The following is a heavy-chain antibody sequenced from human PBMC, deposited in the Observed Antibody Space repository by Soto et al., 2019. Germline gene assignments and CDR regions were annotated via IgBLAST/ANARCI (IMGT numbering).Heavy chain of an antibody. CDR3: ARLSQQLVEPHGYYYGIDV. D-gene: IGHD6-6*01. V-gene: IGHV5-10-1*01. CDR1: GYSFTSYW. Sequence: PGESLRVSCKGSGYSFTSYWISWVRQMPGKGLEWMGRIDPSDSYTNYSPSFQGHVTISADKSISTAYLQWSSLKASDTAMYYCARLSQQLVEPHGYYYGIDVWGQGTKVTVSS. J-gene: IGHJ6*02. CDR2: IDPSDSYT.